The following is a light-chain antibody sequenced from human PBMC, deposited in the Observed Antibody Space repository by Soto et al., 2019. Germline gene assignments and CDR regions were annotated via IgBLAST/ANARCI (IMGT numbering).Light chain of an antibody. J-gene: IGLJ2*01. Sequence: QSALTQPRSVSGSPGQSVTISCSGTSSDVGYYNYVSWYQQHPGKAPKLMIYDVSKRPSGVPDRFSGSKSGNTASLTITGLQADDEAEYYCSSYAGRYSVVFGGGTKLTVL. V-gene: IGLV2-11*01. CDR2: DVS. CDR1: SSDVGYYNY. CDR3: SSYAGRYSVV.